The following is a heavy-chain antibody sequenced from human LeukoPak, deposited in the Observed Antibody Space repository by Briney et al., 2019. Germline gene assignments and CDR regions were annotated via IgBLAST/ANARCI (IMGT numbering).Heavy chain of an antibody. Sequence: SETLSLTCAVSGGSISSSNWWTWVRQPPGKGLEWLGEIYRSGLTNYNPSLKSRVTISVDTSKNQFSLKLSSVTAADTAEYYCARVWSSSSFAFDIWGQGTMVTVSS. CDR3: ARVWSSSSFAFDI. J-gene: IGHJ3*02. V-gene: IGHV4-4*02. CDR2: IYRSGLT. D-gene: IGHD6-6*01. CDR1: GGSISSSNW.